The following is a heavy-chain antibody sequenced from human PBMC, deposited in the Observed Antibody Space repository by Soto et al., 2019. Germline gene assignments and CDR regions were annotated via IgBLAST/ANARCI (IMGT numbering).Heavy chain of an antibody. V-gene: IGHV4-59*01. J-gene: IGHJ4*02. D-gene: IGHD5-12*01. Sequence: SETLSLTCTVSGGSISSYYWSWIRQPPGKGLEWIGYIYYSGSTNYNPSLKGRVTISVDTSKNQFSLKLSSVTAADTAVYYCARAVEMATIRYYFDYWGQGTLVTVSS. CDR3: ARAVEMATIRYYFDY. CDR1: GGSISSYY. CDR2: IYYSGST.